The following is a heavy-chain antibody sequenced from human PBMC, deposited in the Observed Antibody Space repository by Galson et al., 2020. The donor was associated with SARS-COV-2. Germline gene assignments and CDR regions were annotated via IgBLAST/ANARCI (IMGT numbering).Heavy chain of an antibody. V-gene: IGHV3-66*04. D-gene: IGHD6-19*01. CDR3: AKRLAVAGWQVIDF. Sequence: GESLKISCAASGFTVSSNYMSWVRQVPGKGLEWVSLIYSGGSTYYADSVKGRFTISRDNSKNTLYLQMDSLSAEDTAVYYCAKRLAVAGWQVIDFWGLGILVTVSS. CDR1: GFTVSSNY. CDR2: IYSGGST. J-gene: IGHJ4*02.